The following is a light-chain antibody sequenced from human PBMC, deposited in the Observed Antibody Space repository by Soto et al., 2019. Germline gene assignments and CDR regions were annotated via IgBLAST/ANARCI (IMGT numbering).Light chain of an antibody. CDR1: SSDVGRYNY. V-gene: IGLV2-14*01. Sequence: QSALTQPASVSGSPGQSITISCTGTSSDVGRYNYVSWYQQHPGKAPKLMICEVSNRPSGVSNRFSGSKSGNMASLTISGLQAEDEADYYCSSYTGSSTYVFGTGTKLTVL. J-gene: IGLJ1*01. CDR3: SSYTGSSTYV. CDR2: EVS.